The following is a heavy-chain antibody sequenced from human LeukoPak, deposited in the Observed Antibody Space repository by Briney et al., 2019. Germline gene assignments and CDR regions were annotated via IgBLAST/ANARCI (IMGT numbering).Heavy chain of an antibody. J-gene: IGHJ4*02. CDR2: INPDGNEK. D-gene: IGHD1-1*01. CDR3: AKEEWYSFDN. V-gene: IGHV3-7*01. CDR1: GFTFTIHW. Sequence: GGSLRLSCAVSGFTFTIHWMSWVRQAPGKGLEWVAKINPDGNEKSYVDSVKGRFTISRDNAKNSLYLQMNNLRAEDTAMYYCAKEEWYSFDNWGQGYLVTVSS.